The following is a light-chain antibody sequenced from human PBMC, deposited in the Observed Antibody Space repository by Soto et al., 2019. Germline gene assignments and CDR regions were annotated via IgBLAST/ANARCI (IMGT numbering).Light chain of an antibody. CDR1: QSVDSN. J-gene: IGKJ1*01. V-gene: IGKV3-15*01. CDR2: GAS. Sequence: EILMTLSPATLAVSPGERATLSCRASQSVDSNLAWYQQKPGQAPRLLIYGASTRATGISARFSGSGSGTEFTLTISSLQSEDFGVYYCQQYNNWWTFGQGTKVDIK. CDR3: QQYNNWWT.